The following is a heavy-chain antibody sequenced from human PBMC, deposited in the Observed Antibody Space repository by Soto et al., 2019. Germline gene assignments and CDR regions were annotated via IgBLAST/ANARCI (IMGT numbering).Heavy chain of an antibody. J-gene: IGHJ4*02. CDR2: IYYSGST. Sequence: QLQLQESGPGLVKPSETLSLTCTVSGGSISSSSYYWGWIRQPPGKGLEWIGSIYYSGSTYYNPSLKSRVTISVDTSKNQFSLKLSSVTAADTAVYYCARLYSSSWYAPQHWGQGTLVTVSS. V-gene: IGHV4-39*01. D-gene: IGHD6-13*01. CDR3: ARLYSSSWYAPQH. CDR1: GGSISSSSYY.